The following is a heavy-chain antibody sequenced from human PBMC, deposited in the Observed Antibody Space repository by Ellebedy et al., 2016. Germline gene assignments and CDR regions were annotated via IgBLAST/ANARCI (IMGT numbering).Heavy chain of an antibody. CDR3: ATGDYGDYGLV. CDR1: GYPLTDMS. V-gene: IGHV1-24*01. CDR2: YDPEVGKT. J-gene: IGHJ3*01. Sequence: ASVKVSCKVSGYPLTDMSMHWVRQSPGKGLEWMGGYDPEVGKTVYAQRFQARLTMTEDASADTAYMELSSLRSEDTAVYFCATGDYGDYGLVWGQGTKVTVSS. D-gene: IGHD4-17*01.